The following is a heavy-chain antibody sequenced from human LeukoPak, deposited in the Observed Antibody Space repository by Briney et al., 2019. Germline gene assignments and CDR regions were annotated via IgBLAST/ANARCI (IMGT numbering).Heavy chain of an antibody. CDR3: ASILSSGSYP. CDR2: IIPIFGTA. Sequence: SVKVSCKASGGTFSSYAISWVRQAPGQGLGWMGRIIPIFGTANYAQKFQGRVTITTDESTSTAYMELSSLRSDDTAVYYCASILSSGSYPWGQGTLVTVSS. CDR1: GGTFSSYA. V-gene: IGHV1-69*05. J-gene: IGHJ4*02. D-gene: IGHD3-10*02.